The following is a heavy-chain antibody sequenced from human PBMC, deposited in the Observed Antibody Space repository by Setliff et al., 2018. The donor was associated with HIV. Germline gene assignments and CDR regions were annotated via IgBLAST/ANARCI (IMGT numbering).Heavy chain of an antibody. V-gene: IGHV3-21*01. D-gene: IGHD3-10*01. CDR3: ARTRGDYYYYYGMGV. Sequence: GGSLRLSCAASGFTFSSYSMNWVRQAPGKGLEWVSSISSSSSYIYYADSVKGRFTISRDNAKNSLYLQMNSLRAEDTAVYYCARTRGDYYYYYGMGVWGQGTTVTVSS. CDR1: GFTFSSYS. CDR2: ISSSSSYI. J-gene: IGHJ6*02.